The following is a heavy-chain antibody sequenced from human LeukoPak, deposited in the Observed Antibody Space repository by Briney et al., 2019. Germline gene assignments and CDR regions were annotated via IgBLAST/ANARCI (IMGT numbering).Heavy chain of an antibody. Sequence: SETLSLTCTVSGGSINFYYWNWVWQPPGQGLGWIGRIYSTGSTNYSPTLKSRVTMSVDKSKTQFSLNLSSVTAADTAVYYCGRGIAEPYSFDFWGRGILVSVSS. CDR2: IYSTGST. CDR3: GRGIAEPYSFDF. D-gene: IGHD6-13*01. J-gene: IGHJ4*02. V-gene: IGHV4-4*07. CDR1: GGSINFYY.